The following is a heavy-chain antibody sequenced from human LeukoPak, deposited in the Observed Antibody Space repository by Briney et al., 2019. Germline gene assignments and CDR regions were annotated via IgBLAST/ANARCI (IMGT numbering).Heavy chain of an antibody. J-gene: IGHJ4*02. Sequence: HPGGSLRLSCVASGFTFSSYAMRWVRQAPGKGLQCVSGMSRGGDSSYYADSVKGRFTISRDNSRNTLYLQMNSLRAEDTAIYYCAKEVYGSGPYYLDYWGQGTLVTVSS. D-gene: IGHD3-10*01. CDR1: GFTFSSYA. CDR3: AKEVYGSGPYYLDY. V-gene: IGHV3-23*01. CDR2: MSRGGDSS.